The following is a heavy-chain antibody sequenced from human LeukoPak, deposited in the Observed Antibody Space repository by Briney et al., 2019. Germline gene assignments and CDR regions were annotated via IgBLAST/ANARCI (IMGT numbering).Heavy chain of an antibody. D-gene: IGHD3-10*01. CDR3: ARTMVRGVITTSLDAFDI. V-gene: IGHV3-48*01. CDR1: GFTFSSYS. Sequence: GGSLRLSCAASGFTFSSYSMNWVRQAPGKGLEWVSYISSSSSTIYYADSVKGRFTISRDNSKNTLYLQMNSLRAEDTAVYYCARTMVRGVITTSLDAFDIWGQGTMVTVSS. CDR2: ISSSSSTI. J-gene: IGHJ3*02.